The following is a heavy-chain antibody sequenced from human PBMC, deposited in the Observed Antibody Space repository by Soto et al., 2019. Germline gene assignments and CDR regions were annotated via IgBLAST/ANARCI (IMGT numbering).Heavy chain of an antibody. CDR2: ISWNSGNI. CDR1: GFTFDDYA. CDR3: VRSKGGYSYGTPFDY. Sequence: PGGSLRLSCAASGFTFDDYAMHWVRQVLGKGLEWVPSISWNSGNIGYADSVKGRFTTSRDNAKNSLYLQMNSLRPEDTALYYCVRSKGGYSYGTPFDYWGQGTLVTVSS. V-gene: IGHV3-9*01. J-gene: IGHJ4*02. D-gene: IGHD5-18*01.